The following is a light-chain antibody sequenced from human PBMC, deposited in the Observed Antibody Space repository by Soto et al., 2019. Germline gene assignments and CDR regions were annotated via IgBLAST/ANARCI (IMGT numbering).Light chain of an antibody. CDR1: SSNIGAGYN. V-gene: IGLV1-40*01. CDR2: GDS. CDR3: QPYDTSLSGWL. J-gene: IGLJ3*02. Sequence: QSVLTQPPSVSGAPGQRVTISCTGSSSNIGAGYNVHWYQQVPGTAPKLLIYGDSNRPSGVPDRFSGSKSGTSASLAITGLQAEYEANYYCQPYDTSLSGWLFGGGTKLTVL.